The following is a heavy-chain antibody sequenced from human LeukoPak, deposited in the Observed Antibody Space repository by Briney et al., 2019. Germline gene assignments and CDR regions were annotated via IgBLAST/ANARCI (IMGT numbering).Heavy chain of an antibody. J-gene: IGHJ4*02. CDR2: IKEDGNEK. D-gene: IGHD5-24*01. Sequence: GRSLRLSCTASGFAFTTHWMSWVRQAPGKGLEWAANIKEDGNEKNYVDSVRGRFTISRDNAKNSLFLQMSNLRAEDTALYYCARDGWRAINYWGQGTLVTVSS. CDR1: GFAFTTHW. V-gene: IGHV3-7*01. CDR3: ARDGWRAINY.